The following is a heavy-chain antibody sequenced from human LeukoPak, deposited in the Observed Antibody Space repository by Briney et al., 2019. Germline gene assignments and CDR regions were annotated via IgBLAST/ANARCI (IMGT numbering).Heavy chain of an antibody. CDR1: GGSITSYY. J-gene: IGHJ4*02. D-gene: IGHD6-13*01. V-gene: IGHV4-4*07. CDR3: ARAPSSWSTLFDY. CDR2: IYASGST. Sequence: SETLSLTCTVSGGSITSYYWSWIRQPAGKGLEWIGRIYASGSTTYNPSLKSRVTMSVDTSKTQFSLKLSSVTAADTAVYYCARAPSSWSTLFDYWGQGTLVTVSS.